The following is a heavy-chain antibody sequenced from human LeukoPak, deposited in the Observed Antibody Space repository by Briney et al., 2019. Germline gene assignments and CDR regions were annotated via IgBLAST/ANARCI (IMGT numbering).Heavy chain of an antibody. J-gene: IGHJ5*02. V-gene: IGHV1-18*01. CDR2: ISAYNGNT. CDR3: ARDQNKSYDILTGYSLSAPFGP. D-gene: IGHD3-9*01. CDR1: GYTFTSYG. Sequence: ASVKVSCKASGYTFTSYGSSWVRQAPGQGLEWMGWISAYNGNTNYAQKLQGRATMTTDTSTSTAYMELRSLRYDDTAVYYCARDQNKSYDILTGYSLSAPFGPWGQGTLVTVSS.